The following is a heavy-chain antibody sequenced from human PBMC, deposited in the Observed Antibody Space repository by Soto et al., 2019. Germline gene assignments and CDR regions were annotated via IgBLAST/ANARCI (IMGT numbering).Heavy chain of an antibody. J-gene: IGHJ6*02. CDR1: GFIFSSYS. Sequence: PGGSLRLSCAASGFIFSSYSMNWVRQAPGKGLEWVSYISSSRSTIHYADTVKGRLTNSRDNAKNSLYLQMNSLRAEDTAVYYCAIENKYSYGMDVWGQGTTVTVSS. CDR2: ISSSRSTI. V-gene: IGHV3-48*01. CDR3: AIENKYSYGMDV.